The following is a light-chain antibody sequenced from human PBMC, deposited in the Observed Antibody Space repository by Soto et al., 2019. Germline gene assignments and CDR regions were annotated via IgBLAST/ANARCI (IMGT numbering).Light chain of an antibody. V-gene: IGKV3-11*01. CDR2: DAS. J-gene: IGKJ5*01. CDR1: QSVSSY. CDR3: QQRSNWPPGLT. Sequence: EIVLTQSPATLSLSPGERATLSCRASQSVSSYLAWYQQKPGQAPRLLIYDASNRATGIPARFSGSGSGTAFTLTISSLEPEDFAVYYCQQRSNWPPGLTFGQGTRLEIK.